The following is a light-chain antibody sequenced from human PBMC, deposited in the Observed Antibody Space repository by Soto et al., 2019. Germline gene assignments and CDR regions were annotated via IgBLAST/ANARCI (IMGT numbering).Light chain of an antibody. Sequence: EIVLTQSPGTLSLSPGDRATLSCRASQSVSSRYFAWYQQKPGQAPRLLIYGASSRATGFPDRFSGSGSGTDFTLTISRLEPEDFAVYYCQQYGSSPLTFGGGT. V-gene: IGKV3-20*01. CDR2: GAS. CDR1: QSVSSRY. CDR3: QQYGSSPLT. J-gene: IGKJ4*01.